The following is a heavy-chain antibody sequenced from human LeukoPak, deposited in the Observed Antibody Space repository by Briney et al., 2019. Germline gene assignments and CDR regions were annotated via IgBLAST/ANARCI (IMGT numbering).Heavy chain of an antibody. CDR3: ARTSYCGGDCLDY. J-gene: IGHJ4*02. D-gene: IGHD2-21*02. Sequence: SVKVSCKASGGSFSSYALSWVPQAPGQGLEWMGWIFPIVGTANYAQKFQGRVTITAEEFPSTACMDLRSLRSEDTAVYYCARTSYCGGDCLDYWGQGTLVTVSS. V-gene: IGHV1-69*13. CDR2: IFPIVGTA. CDR1: GGSFSSYA.